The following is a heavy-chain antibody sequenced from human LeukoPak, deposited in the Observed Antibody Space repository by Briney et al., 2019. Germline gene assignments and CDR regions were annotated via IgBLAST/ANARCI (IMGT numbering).Heavy chain of an antibody. D-gene: IGHD5-18*01. CDR1: GYSFTSYW. V-gene: IGHV5-51*01. J-gene: IGHJ1*01. CDR3: AAVDTAMVGYFQH. Sequence: AESLKISCKGSGYSFTSYWIGWVRQMPGKGLEWMGIIYPGDSDTRYSPSSQGQVTISADKSISTAYLQWSSLKASDTAMYYCAAVDTAMVGYFQHWGQGTLVTVYS. CDR2: IYPGDSDT.